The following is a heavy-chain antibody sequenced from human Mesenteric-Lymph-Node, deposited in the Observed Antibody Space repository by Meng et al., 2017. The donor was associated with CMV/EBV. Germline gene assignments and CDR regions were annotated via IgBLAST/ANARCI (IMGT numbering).Heavy chain of an antibody. CDR3: AKDAGLRDGYNYRWFDP. V-gene: IGHV3-23*01. CDR1: GFTFSSYA. CDR2: ISGSGGST. D-gene: IGHD5-24*01. Sequence: GGSLRLSCAASGFTFSSYAMNWVRQAPGKGLEWVSTISGSGGSTYYADSVKGRFTISRDNSKNTLYLQMNSLRAEDTAVYYCAKDAGLRDGYNYRWFDPWGQGTLVTVSS. J-gene: IGHJ5*02.